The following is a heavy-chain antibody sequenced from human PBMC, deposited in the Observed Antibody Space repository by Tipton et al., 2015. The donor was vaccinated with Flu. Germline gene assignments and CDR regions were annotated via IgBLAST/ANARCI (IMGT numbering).Heavy chain of an antibody. CDR1: GFTFSSYS. D-gene: IGHD3-3*01. CDR2: ISSSSSYI. V-gene: IGHV3-21*04. CDR3: ARDLRFLGWFYGMDV. J-gene: IGHJ6*02. Sequence: SLRLSCAASGFTFSSYSMNWVRQAPGKGLEWVSSISSSSSYIYYADSVKGRFTISRDNAKNSLYLQRNSLRAEDTAAYYCARDLRFLGWFYGMDVWGQGTTVTVSS.